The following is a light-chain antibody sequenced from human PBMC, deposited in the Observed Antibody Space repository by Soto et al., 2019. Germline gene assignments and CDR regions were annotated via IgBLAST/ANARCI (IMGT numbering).Light chain of an antibody. Sequence: QSVLTQPASVSGSPGQSITITRTGTSSDVGSYNLVSWYQQYPGKAPKLIIYEASKRPSGVSNRFSGSKSGNTASLTISGLQAEDEADYFCCSYGGASTWVFGGGTQLTVL. J-gene: IGLJ7*01. CDR1: SSDVGSYNL. V-gene: IGLV2-23*01. CDR2: EAS. CDR3: CSYGGASTWV.